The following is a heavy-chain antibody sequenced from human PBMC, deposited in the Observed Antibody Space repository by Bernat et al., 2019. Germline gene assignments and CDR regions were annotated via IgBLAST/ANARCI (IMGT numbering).Heavy chain of an antibody. Sequence: QVQLVESGGGLVKPGGSLRLSCAASGFTFCDYYMNWIRQAPGKGLEWVSYISSSVTYTSYADSVTCRFTISRDEAKNSLYLQMNSLTAEDTAVYYCARDGSVGAYYNSGLDVWGQGTTVAVSS. CDR2: ISSSVTYT. J-gene: IGHJ6*02. V-gene: IGHV3-11*05. CDR3: ARDGSVGAYYNSGLDV. CDR1: GFTFCDYY. D-gene: IGHD3-10*01.